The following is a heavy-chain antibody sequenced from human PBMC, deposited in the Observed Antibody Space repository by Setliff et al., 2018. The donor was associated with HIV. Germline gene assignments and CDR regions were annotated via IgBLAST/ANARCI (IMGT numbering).Heavy chain of an antibody. D-gene: IGHD3-3*01. Sequence: PGGSLRLSCAASGFSFDDYGMSWVRQVPGKGLEWVCGINWNGGSTGYADSVQGRFTISRDNSKNSLYLQMNSLRVEDTAVYYCARDYLYYNLYNGSPVYGMDVWGQGTTVTAP. CDR3: ARDYLYYNLYNGSPVYGMDV. J-gene: IGHJ6*02. CDR1: GFSFDDYG. CDR2: INWNGGST. V-gene: IGHV3-20*04.